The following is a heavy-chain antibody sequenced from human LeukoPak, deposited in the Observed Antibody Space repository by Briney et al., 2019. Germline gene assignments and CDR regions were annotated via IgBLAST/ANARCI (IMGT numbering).Heavy chain of an antibody. Sequence: PSETLSLTCAVYGGSFSGYYWSWIRQPPGKGLEWIGEINHSGSTNYNPSLKSRVTVSVDTSKNQFSLKPSSVTAADTAVYYCARGRLLWFGELSRNWFDPWGQGTLVTVSS. CDR1: GGSFSGYY. D-gene: IGHD3-10*01. J-gene: IGHJ5*02. CDR2: INHSGST. CDR3: ARGRLLWFGELSRNWFDP. V-gene: IGHV4-34*01.